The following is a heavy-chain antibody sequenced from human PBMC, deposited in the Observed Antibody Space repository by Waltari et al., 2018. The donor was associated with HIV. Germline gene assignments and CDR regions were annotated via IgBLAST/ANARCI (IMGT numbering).Heavy chain of an antibody. V-gene: IGHV3-66*04. CDR3: ARQYSDTDPYFDY. CDR2: IDSGDST. Sequence: EVQLVESGGGLMQPGGSLRISCAASGFTVSRNDMSWVRQAPGKGLGWVSIIDSGDSTFYADSVKGRFIVSRDKSKNTLFLQMNSLRAEDTATYFCARQYSDTDPYFDYWGQGTRVTVSS. D-gene: IGHD5-12*01. J-gene: IGHJ4*02. CDR1: GFTVSRND.